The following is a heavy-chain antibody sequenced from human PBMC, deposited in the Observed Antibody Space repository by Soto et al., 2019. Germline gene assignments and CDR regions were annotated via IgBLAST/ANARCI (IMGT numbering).Heavy chain of an antibody. J-gene: IGHJ5*02. D-gene: IGHD4-17*01. V-gene: IGHV4-39*01. CDR1: GGSISSSSYY. CDR3: ARHGGDYENWFDP. Sequence: QLQLQESGPGLVKPSETLSLTCTVSGGSISSSSYYWGWIRQPPGKGLEWIGSIYYSGSTYYNPSLKSRVTISVDTSKNQFSLKLSSVTAADTAVYYCARHGGDYENWFDPWGQGTLVTVSS. CDR2: IYYSGST.